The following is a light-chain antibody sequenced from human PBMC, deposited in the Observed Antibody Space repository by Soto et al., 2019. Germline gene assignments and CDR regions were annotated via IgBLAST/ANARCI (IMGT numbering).Light chain of an antibody. CDR2: SVS. CDR1: SSDVGGYNH. Sequence: QSVLTQPASVSGSPGQSITISCTGTSSDVGGYNHVSWYQQHPGKAPKLMIFSVSNRPSGVSNRFSASKSGNTASLTISGLQAEDEADYYCSSYTSSSTVVFGGGTKLTVL. CDR3: SSYTSSSTVV. J-gene: IGLJ2*01. V-gene: IGLV2-14*03.